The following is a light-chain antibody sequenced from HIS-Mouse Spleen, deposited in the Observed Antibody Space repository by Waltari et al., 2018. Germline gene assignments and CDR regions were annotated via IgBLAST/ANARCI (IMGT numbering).Light chain of an antibody. CDR2: EDS. CDR3: YSTDSSGNHRV. CDR1: ALPTKY. V-gene: IGLV3-10*01. Sequence: SYELTQPPSVSVSPGQTARITCSGAALPTKYAYWYQQKSGQAPLLVIYEDSKRPSGITERFSGSSSGTMATLTISGAQVEDEADYYCYSTDSSGNHRVFGGGTKLTVL. J-gene: IGLJ2*01.